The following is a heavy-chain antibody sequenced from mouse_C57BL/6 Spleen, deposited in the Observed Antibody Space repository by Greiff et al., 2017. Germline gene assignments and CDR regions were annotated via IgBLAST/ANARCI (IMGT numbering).Heavy chain of an antibody. Sequence: EVQLQESGPGLVKPSQSLSLTCSVTGYSITSGYFWYWIRQFPGNKLEWMGYISYDGSNNYNPSLKNRISITRDTSKNQFFLKLNSVTTESTATYDCARGSYGYDEGDLDYWGQGTTLTVSS. CDR2: ISYDGSN. J-gene: IGHJ2*01. CDR1: GYSITSGYF. V-gene: IGHV3-6*01. CDR3: ARGSYGYDEGDLDY. D-gene: IGHD2-2*01.